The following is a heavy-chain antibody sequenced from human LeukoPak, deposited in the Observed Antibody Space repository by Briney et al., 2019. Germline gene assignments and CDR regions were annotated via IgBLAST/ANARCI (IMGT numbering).Heavy chain of an antibody. D-gene: IGHD1-1*01. J-gene: IGHJ4*02. CDR3: ARHWIGYNTYPFDY. CDR1: GGSISSYY. CDR2: IYYSGNT. Sequence: SETLSLTCTVSGGSISSYYWSWIRQPPGKGLEWIGYIYYSGNTNYNPSLKSRITISIDTSKNQVSLKLSSVTAADTAVYYCARHWIGYNTYPFDYWGQGTLVTVSS. V-gene: IGHV4-59*08.